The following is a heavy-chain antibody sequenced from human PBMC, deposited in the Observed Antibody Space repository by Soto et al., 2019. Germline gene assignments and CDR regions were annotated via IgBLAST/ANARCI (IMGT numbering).Heavy chain of an antibody. D-gene: IGHD1-26*01. CDR1: GGSISSYY. Sequence: PSETLSLTCTASGGSISSYYWSWTRQPPGKGLEWIGYIYYSGSTNYNPSLKSRVTISVDTSKNQFSLKLSSVTAADTAVYYCASLSSGSYLRWFDPWGQGTLVTVSS. CDR3: ASLSSGSYLRWFDP. J-gene: IGHJ5*02. V-gene: IGHV4-59*01. CDR2: IYYSGST.